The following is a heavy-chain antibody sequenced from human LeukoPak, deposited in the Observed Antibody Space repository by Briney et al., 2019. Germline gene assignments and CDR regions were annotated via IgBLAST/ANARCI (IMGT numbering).Heavy chain of an antibody. J-gene: IGHJ4*02. CDR1: GGSISSSSYY. D-gene: IGHD2-15*01. V-gene: IGHV4-39*07. CDR2: IYYSGST. CDR3: ARDRGVAYCSGGSCLTPPYDY. Sequence: SETLSLTCTVSGGSISSSSYYWGWIRQPPGKGLEWIGSIYYSGSTYYNPSLKSRVTISVDTSKNQFSLKLSSVTAADTAVYYCARDRGVAYCSGGSCLTPPYDYWGQGTLVTVSS.